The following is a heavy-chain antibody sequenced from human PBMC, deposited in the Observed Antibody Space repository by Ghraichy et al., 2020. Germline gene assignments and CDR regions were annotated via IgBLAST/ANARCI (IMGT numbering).Heavy chain of an antibody. CDR1: GFTFSSYS. CDR3: ARGSRVVRFYYYDGMDA. J-gene: IGHJ6*02. D-gene: IGHD4-23*01. CDR2: ITSSSRFK. Sequence: GGSLRLSCVGSGFTFSSYSMNWVRQSPGKGLEWVAYITSSSRFKSYADSVKGRFTVSRDNAQNSLHLEMNSLSDDDTAVYYCARGSRVVRFYYYDGMDAWGQGTTVTVSS. V-gene: IGHV3-48*02.